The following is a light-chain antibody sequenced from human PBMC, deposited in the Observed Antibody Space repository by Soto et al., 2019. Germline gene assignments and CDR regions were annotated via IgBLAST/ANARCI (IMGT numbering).Light chain of an antibody. J-gene: IGKJ2*01. Sequence: DIQMTQSPSTLSASVGDRVIITCRASQYINTWLAWYQQKPGRAPKLLLYSSSSLESGVPSRFSGSVSGSEFTLTISSLQSDDFATYYCQQYQGFTFTFGQGTK. CDR2: SSS. V-gene: IGKV1-5*03. CDR1: QYINTW. CDR3: QQYQGFTFT.